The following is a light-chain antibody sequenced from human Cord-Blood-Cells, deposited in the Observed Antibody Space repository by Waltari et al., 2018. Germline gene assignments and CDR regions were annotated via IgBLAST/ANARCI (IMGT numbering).Light chain of an antibody. CDR2: EVS. Sequence: QSALTQPASVSGSPGQSITISCTGTSSDVGGYNYVSWYQQHPGKAPKLMIYEVSNRPSGVSNRFSGSKSGNTAARTSSGLQAEDEADYYCSSYTSSSVVFGGGTKLTVL. CDR1: SSDVGGYNY. J-gene: IGLJ2*01. V-gene: IGLV2-14*01. CDR3: SSYTSSSVV.